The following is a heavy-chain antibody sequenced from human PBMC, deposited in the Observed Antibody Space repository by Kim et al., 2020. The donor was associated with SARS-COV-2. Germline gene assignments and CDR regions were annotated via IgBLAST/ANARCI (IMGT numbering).Heavy chain of an antibody. J-gene: IGHJ6*02. CDR3: AKASDVEMATIYYYYYGMDV. Sequence: RFTISRDNSKNTLYLQMNSLRAEDTAVYYCAKASDVEMATIYYYYYGMDVWGQGTTVTVSS. V-gene: IGHV3-30*02. D-gene: IGHD5-12*01.